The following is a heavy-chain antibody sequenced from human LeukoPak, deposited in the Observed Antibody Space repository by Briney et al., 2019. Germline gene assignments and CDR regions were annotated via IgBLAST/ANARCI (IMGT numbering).Heavy chain of an antibody. D-gene: IGHD3-10*01. V-gene: IGHV3-30*03. J-gene: IGHJ4*02. CDR2: ISYDGSNK. CDR3: ALSMVRGVYYFDY. CDR1: GFTFSSYG. Sequence: PGGSLRLSCAASGFTFSSYGMHWVRQAPGKGLEWVAVISYDGSNKHYADSVKGRFTISRDNSKNTLYLQMNSLRAEDTAVYYCALSMVRGVYYFDYWGQGTLVTVSS.